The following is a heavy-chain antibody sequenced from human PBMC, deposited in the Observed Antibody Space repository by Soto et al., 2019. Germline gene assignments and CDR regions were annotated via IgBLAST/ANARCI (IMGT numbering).Heavy chain of an antibody. Sequence: RGSGPTLVNPTQTLTLTCTFSGFSLSTTGMCVSWIRQPPGKALEWLALIDWADDKYYSTSLKTRLTISKDTSKNQVVLTMTNVEPVDTATYFCSRAVGGFTYGYPDYWGQGTLVTAPQ. D-gene: IGHD5-18*01. CDR1: GFSLSTTGMC. J-gene: IGHJ4*02. V-gene: IGHV2-70*01. CDR2: IDWADDK. CDR3: SRAVGGFTYGYPDY.